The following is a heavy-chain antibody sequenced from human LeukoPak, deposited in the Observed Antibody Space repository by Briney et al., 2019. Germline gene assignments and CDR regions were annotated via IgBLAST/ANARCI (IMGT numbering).Heavy chain of an antibody. Sequence: SETLSLTCAVFGGSFSGYYWSCIRQTPGKGLEWIGEINHSGSTHYNPSLKSRVTISADTSKNQFSLKLGSVTAADTAVYYCARANYDFLTGYYLFDSWGQGTLVTVSS. CDR2: INHSGST. CDR1: GGSFSGYY. D-gene: IGHD3-9*01. V-gene: IGHV4-34*01. J-gene: IGHJ4*02. CDR3: ARANYDFLTGYYLFDS.